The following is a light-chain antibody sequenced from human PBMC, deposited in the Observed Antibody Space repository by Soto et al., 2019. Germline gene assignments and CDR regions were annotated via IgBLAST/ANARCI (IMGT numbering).Light chain of an antibody. CDR1: SSDVGSYNF. V-gene: IGLV2-23*01. CDR3: CSYACPSTI. Sequence: QSALTQPASVSGSPGQSIIISCSGTSSDVGSYNFVSWFQQHPGKVPKLIIYEGTERPSGVSNRFSASKSGNTASLTISGLQPEDEADYYCCSYACPSTIFGGGTQLTVL. J-gene: IGLJ2*01. CDR2: EGT.